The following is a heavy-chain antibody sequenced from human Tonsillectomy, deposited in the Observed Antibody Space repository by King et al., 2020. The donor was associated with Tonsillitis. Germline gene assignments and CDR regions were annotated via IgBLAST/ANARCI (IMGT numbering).Heavy chain of an antibody. CDR2: IYYSGST. D-gene: IGHD6-13*01. CDR1: GGSISSYY. CDR3: ARDAWMAAAGGYGLDV. J-gene: IGHJ6*02. V-gene: IGHV4-59*01. Sequence: VQLQESGPGLVKPSETLSLTCTVSGGSISSYYWSWIRQPPGKGLEWIGYIYYSGSTNYNPSLKSRVTISVDTFKNQFSLKLSAVTAADTAVYYCARDAWMAAAGGYGLDVWGQGTTVTVSS.